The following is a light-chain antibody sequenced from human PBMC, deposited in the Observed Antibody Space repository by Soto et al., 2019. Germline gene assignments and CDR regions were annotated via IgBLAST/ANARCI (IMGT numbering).Light chain of an antibody. CDR2: QVS. CDR1: ESLVHSDGNTY. Sequence: DVVMTQSPLSLPVTLGQPASISCRSSESLVHSDGNTYLNWIHQRPGQSPRRLLYQVSNRDPGVPDIFSGSGSCTDFTLKISRVEAEDVGIYYCMQGTHWPPYTFGQGTKLEFK. J-gene: IGKJ2*01. CDR3: MQGTHWPPYT. V-gene: IGKV2-30*02.